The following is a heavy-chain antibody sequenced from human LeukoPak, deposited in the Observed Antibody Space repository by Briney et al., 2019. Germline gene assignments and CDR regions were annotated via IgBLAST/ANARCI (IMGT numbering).Heavy chain of an antibody. D-gene: IGHD3-10*01. V-gene: IGHV3-23*01. CDR1: GFTFSSYA. J-gene: IGHJ3*02. Sequence: GVSLRLSCAASGFTFSSYAMSWVRQAPGKGLEWVSAISGSGGSTYYADSVKGRFTISRDNSKNTLYLQMNSLRAEDTAVYYCARHKGGGFTMVRGVIVRHAFDIWGQGTMVTVSS. CDR2: ISGSGGST. CDR3: ARHKGGGFTMVRGVIVRHAFDI.